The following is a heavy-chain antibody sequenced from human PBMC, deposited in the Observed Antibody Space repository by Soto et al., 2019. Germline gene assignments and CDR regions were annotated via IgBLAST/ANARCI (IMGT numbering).Heavy chain of an antibody. Sequence: GGSLRLSCAAAGFTFSNYFMTWIRQTPEKGLVWISYISARGSDTSYADSVKGRFTISRDNAKNSLYLQMNSLRAEDTAVYYCARDQLYYNDISGRPLNAFDVWGQGTMVTVS. CDR3: ARDQLYYNDISGRPLNAFDV. J-gene: IGHJ3*01. D-gene: IGHD3-22*01. V-gene: IGHV3-11*06. CDR1: GFTFSNYF. CDR2: ISARGSDT.